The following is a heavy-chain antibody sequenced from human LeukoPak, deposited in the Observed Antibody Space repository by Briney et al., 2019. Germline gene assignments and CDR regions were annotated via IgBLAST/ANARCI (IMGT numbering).Heavy chain of an antibody. D-gene: IGHD2-2*01. V-gene: IGHV4-59*02. Sequence: SETLSLTCTVSSGFVNSYYWSWIRQPPGKGLEWIGYIYYSGSTNYNPSLKSRVTISVDTSKNQFSLKLSSVTAADTAVYYCARVPAAPRLYMDVWGQGTTVIVSS. CDR1: SGFVNSYY. CDR2: IYYSGST. J-gene: IGHJ6*02. CDR3: ARVPAAPRLYMDV.